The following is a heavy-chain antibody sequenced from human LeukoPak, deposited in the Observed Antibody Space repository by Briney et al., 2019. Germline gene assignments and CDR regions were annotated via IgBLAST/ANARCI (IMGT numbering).Heavy chain of an antibody. CDR2: ISYDGSNK. CDR3: AKGAHYYDSSGYQGG. V-gene: IGHV3-30*18. Sequence: GGSLRLSCAASGFTFSSYGIHWVRQAPGKGLEWVAVISYDGSNKYYADSVKGRFTISRDNSKNTLYLQMNSLRAEDTAVYYCAKGAHYYDSSGYQGGWGQGTLVTVSS. D-gene: IGHD3-22*01. CDR1: GFTFSSYG. J-gene: IGHJ4*02.